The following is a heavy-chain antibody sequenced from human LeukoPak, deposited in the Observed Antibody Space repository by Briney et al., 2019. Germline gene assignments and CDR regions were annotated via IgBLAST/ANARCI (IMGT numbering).Heavy chain of an antibody. Sequence: SETLSLTCTVSGGSISSYYWSWIRQPPGKGLEWIGYIYYSGSTNYNPSLKSRVTISVDTSKNQFSLKLSSVTAADTAVYYCASSITMVRGVIRYYGMDAWGKGTTVTVSS. V-gene: IGHV4-59*01. D-gene: IGHD3-10*01. J-gene: IGHJ6*04. CDR3: ASSITMVRGVIRYYGMDA. CDR2: IYYSGST. CDR1: GGSISSYY.